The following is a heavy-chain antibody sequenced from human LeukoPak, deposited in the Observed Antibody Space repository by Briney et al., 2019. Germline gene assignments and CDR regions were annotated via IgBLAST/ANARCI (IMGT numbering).Heavy chain of an antibody. D-gene: IGHD3-10*01. CDR3: ARRSLWFGELAWFDP. Sequence: TTSETLSLTCTVSGGSIGSYYWGWIRQPPGKGLEWIGYIYYSGSTNYNPSLKSRVTISVDTSKNQFSLKLSSVTAADTAVYYCARRSLWFGELAWFDPWGQGTLVTVSS. CDR1: GGSIGSYY. V-gene: IGHV4-59*01. J-gene: IGHJ5*02. CDR2: IYYSGST.